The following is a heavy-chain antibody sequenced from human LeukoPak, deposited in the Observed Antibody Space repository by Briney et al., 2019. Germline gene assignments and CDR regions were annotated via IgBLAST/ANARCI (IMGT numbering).Heavy chain of an antibody. CDR1: GFTFSSYG. D-gene: IGHD6-13*01. Sequence: GRSLRLSCAASGFTFSSYGMHWVRQAPGKVLEWVAVISYDGSNKYYADSVKGRFTISRDNSKNTLYLQMNSLRAEDTAVYYCAKDDSGAAAGTHAFDIWGQGTMVTVSS. J-gene: IGHJ3*02. V-gene: IGHV3-30*18. CDR3: AKDDSGAAAGTHAFDI. CDR2: ISYDGSNK.